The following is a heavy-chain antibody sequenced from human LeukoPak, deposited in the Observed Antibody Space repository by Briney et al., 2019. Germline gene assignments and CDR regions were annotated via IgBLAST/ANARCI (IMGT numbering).Heavy chain of an antibody. D-gene: IGHD2-15*01. CDR1: GGSISSYY. CDR2: IYYSGST. CDR3: ARGRGGYLDY. J-gene: IGHJ4*02. Sequence: SETLSLTCTVSGGSISSYYWSWIRRPPGKGLEWIGYIYYSGSTNYNPSLKSRVTISVDTSKNQFSLKLSSVTAADTAVYYCARGRGGYLDYWGQGTLVTVSS. V-gene: IGHV4-59*01.